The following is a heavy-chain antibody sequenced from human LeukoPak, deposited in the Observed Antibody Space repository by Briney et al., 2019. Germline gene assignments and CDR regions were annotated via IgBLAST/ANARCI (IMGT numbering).Heavy chain of an antibody. CDR3: ATELRWKDH. CDR1: GYTCTSYA. D-gene: IGHD4-23*01. CDR2: ISAYNGNT. Sequence: ASVKVSCKASGYTCTSYAMHWVRQAPGQGLEWMGWISAYNGNTNYAQKLQGRVTMTTDTSTSTAYMELRSLRSDDTAVYYCATELRWKDHWGQGTLVTVSS. V-gene: IGHV1-18*01. J-gene: IGHJ4*02.